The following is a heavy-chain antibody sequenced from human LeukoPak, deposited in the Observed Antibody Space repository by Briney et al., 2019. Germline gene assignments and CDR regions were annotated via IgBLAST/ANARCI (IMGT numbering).Heavy chain of an antibody. CDR3: AKAMGATNFDY. D-gene: IGHD1-26*01. V-gene: IGHV3-23*01. CDR2: IRGNGDGT. Sequence: GGSLRLSCAGSGFTFSSYSMNWVRQAPGKGLEWVSTIRGNGDGTNYADSVKGRFTISRDNSKNTLYLQMNSLGAEDTAVYYCAKAMGATNFDYWGQGTLVTVSS. J-gene: IGHJ4*02. CDR1: GFTFSSYS.